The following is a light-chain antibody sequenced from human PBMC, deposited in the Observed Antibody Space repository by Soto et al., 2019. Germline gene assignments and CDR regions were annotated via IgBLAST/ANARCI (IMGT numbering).Light chain of an antibody. J-gene: IGKJ3*01. V-gene: IGKV1-27*01. CDR1: QGISNY. CDR2: GAS. Sequence: DIQMTQSPSSLSASVGDRVTITCRASQGISNYLAWYQQKPGKVPKFLIYGASTLQSGVPSRFSGSGSGTDFTLTISSLQPEDVATYYCHKYNSAPFTFGPGTKVDIK. CDR3: HKYNSAPFT.